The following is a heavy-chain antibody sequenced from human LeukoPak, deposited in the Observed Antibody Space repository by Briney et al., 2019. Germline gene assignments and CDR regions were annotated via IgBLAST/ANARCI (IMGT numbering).Heavy chain of an antibody. CDR3: ARVWGGWGATAGGVPAAKFEGPLYF. J-gene: IGHJ4*02. CDR1: GFTFSSYW. D-gene: IGHD2-2*01. CDR2: INSDGSST. V-gene: IGHV3-74*01. Sequence: GGSLRLSCAASGFTFSSYWMHWVRQAPGKGLVWVSRINSDGSSTIYADSVKGRFTISRDNAKNTLYMQMNSLRAEDTAVYYCARVWGGWGATAGGVPAAKFEGPLYFGGQGTLVTVSS.